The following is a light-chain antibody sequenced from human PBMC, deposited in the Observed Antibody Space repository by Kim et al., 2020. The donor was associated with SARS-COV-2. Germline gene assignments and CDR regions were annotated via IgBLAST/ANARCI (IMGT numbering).Light chain of an antibody. J-gene: IGLJ3*02. V-gene: IGLV2-11*01. CDR3: SSKRGSCTLV. CDR2: NVS. CDR1: SSDVGGYNY. Sequence: QSALTQPSSVSGSPGQSITISCTGTSSDVGGYNYVSWYQQHPGKASKLMIYNVSKRPSGVPYRFSGSKSGNTASLNISGLQAEDEADYYCSSKRGSCTLVFGGRTQLTVL.